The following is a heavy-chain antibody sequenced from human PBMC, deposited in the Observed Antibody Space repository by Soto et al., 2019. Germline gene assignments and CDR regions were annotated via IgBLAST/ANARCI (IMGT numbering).Heavy chain of an antibody. CDR3: ARDGWVTMRHFAF. V-gene: IGHV1-3*01. CDR2: LNVDNGDS. Sequence: ASVKVSCKASGYTFSDYAMLWVRQAPGQRPEWMGWLNVDNGDSKYSQKFQGRVTLTRDTSATTAYMELSSLRSEDTAVYYCARDGWVTMRHFAFWGQGTMVTVSS. J-gene: IGHJ3*01. D-gene: IGHD4-17*01. CDR1: GYTFSDYA.